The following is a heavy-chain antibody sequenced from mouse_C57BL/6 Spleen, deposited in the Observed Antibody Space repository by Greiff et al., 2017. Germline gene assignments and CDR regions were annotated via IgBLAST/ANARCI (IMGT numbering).Heavy chain of an antibody. CDR1: GFNIKNTY. CDR3: ARGATVHFYAMDY. CDR2: IDPANGNT. D-gene: IGHD1-1*01. Sequence: EVMLVESVAELVRPGASVKLSCTASGFNIKNTYMHWVKQRPEQGLEWIGRIDPANGNTKYAPKFQGKATITADTSSNTAYLQLSSLTSEDTAIYYCARGATVHFYAMDYWGQGTSVTVSS. V-gene: IGHV14-3*01. J-gene: IGHJ4*01.